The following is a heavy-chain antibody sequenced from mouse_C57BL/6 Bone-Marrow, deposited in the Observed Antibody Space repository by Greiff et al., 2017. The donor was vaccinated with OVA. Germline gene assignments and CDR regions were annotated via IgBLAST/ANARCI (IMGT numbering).Heavy chain of an antibody. CDR2: ISSGGSYT. J-gene: IGHJ3*01. V-gene: IGHV5-6*01. Sequence: VQLKESGGDLVKPGGSLKLSCAASGFTFSSYGMSWVRQTPDKRLEWVATISSGGSYTYYPDSVKGRFTISRDNAKNTLYLQMSSLKSEDTAMYYCARRGSYWGQGTLGTVSA. CDR3: ARRGSY. CDR1: GFTFSSYG.